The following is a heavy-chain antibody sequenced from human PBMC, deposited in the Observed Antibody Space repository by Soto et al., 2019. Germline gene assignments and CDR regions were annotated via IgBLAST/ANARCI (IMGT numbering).Heavy chain of an antibody. Sequence: SETLSLTCTVSGYSISSGSYWGWIRQPPGKGPEWIASIYHGGTTFYNPSLKSRVTVSVDKSNNQFSLKLRSVTAADTAVYYCAKAHVMAVAGSTFDYWGHGTLVTVSS. CDR3: AKAHVMAVAGSTFDY. J-gene: IGHJ4*01. D-gene: IGHD6-19*01. V-gene: IGHV4-38-2*02. CDR2: IYHGGTT. CDR1: GYSISSGSY.